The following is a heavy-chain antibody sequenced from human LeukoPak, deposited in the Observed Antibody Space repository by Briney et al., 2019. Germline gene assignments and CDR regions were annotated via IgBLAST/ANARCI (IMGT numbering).Heavy chain of an antibody. CDR3: GKELVLIAYYYDC. Sequence: GGSLRLSCAASGFTFSSYGMHWVRQAPGKGLEWVALISYDGSDKYYADSVKGRFTISRDNSKNTLYLQMNSLRAEDTAVYYCGKELVLIAYYYDCLGQRTLVTGS. V-gene: IGHV3-30*18. J-gene: IGHJ4*01. CDR1: GFTFSSYG. CDR2: ISYDGSDK. D-gene: IGHD3-16*01.